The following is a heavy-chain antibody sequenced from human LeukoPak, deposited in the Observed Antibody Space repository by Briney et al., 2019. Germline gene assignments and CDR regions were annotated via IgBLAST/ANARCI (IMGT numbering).Heavy chain of an antibody. Sequence: SVKVSCKASGGTFSSYAISWVRQAPGQGLEWMGGIIPIFGTANYAQKFQGRVTITTDESTSTAYMELSSLRSEDTAVCYCARDRLIAAAGTVWYFDLWGRGTLVTVSS. V-gene: IGHV1-69*05. D-gene: IGHD6-13*01. CDR1: GGTFSSYA. CDR3: ARDRLIAAAGTVWYFDL. J-gene: IGHJ2*01. CDR2: IIPIFGTA.